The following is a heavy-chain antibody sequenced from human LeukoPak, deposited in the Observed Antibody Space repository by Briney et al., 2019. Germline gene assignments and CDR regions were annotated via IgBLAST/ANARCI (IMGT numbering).Heavy chain of an antibody. V-gene: IGHV3-9*01. CDR2: ISWNSGSI. J-gene: IGHJ3*02. CDR1: GFTFDDCA. D-gene: IGHD3-22*01. CDR3: AKARDSSGIDAFDI. Sequence: PGRSLRLSCAASGFTFDDCAMHWVRHTPGKGLEWVSGISWNSGSIGYADSVKGRFTISRDNSKNTLYLQMNSLRAEDTAVYYCAKARDSSGIDAFDIWGQGTMVTVSS.